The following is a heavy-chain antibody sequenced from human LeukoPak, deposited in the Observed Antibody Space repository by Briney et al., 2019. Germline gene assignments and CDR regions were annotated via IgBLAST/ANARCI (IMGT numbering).Heavy chain of an antibody. Sequence: SQTLSLTCTVSGDSISSGDYDWSWIRQPAGKGLEWIGRISSSGSTNYNPSLKSRVTISVDTSKNQFSLKLSSVTAADTAVYFCARGPYSYDSSGAFDIWGQGTMVTVSS. CDR2: ISSSGST. J-gene: IGHJ3*02. CDR3: ARGPYSYDSSGAFDI. CDR1: GDSISSGDYD. V-gene: IGHV4-61*02. D-gene: IGHD3-22*01.